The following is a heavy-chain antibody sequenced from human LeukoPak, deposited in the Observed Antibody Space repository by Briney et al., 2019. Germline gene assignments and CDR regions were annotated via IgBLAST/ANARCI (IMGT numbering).Heavy chain of an antibody. CDR2: IYYSGST. CDR1: GGSISSSSYY. CDR3: ARQGMRVSTLNPRDFDY. J-gene: IGHJ4*02. V-gene: IGHV4-39*01. D-gene: IGHD5/OR15-5a*01. Sequence: SETLSLTCTVSGGSISSSSYYWGWIRQPPGKGLEWIGSIYYSGSTYYNPSLKSRVTISVDTSKNQFSLKLSSVTAADTAVYYCARQGMRVSTLNPRDFDYWGQGTLVTVSS.